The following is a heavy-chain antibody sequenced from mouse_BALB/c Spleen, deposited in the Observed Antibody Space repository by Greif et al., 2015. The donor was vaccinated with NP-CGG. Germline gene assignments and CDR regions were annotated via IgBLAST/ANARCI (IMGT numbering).Heavy chain of an antibody. J-gene: IGHJ1*01. CDR1: GFIFSDFY. D-gene: IGHD1-1*01. V-gene: IGHV7-1*02. CDR2: SRNKANDYTT. Sequence: EVKLMESGGGLVQPGGSLRLSCATSGFIFSDFYMEWVRQPPGKRLEWIAASRNKANDYTTEYSASVKGRFIVSRDTSQSILYLQMNALRAEDTAIYYCARDYYGSSYWYFDVWGAGTTVTVSS. CDR3: ARDYYGSSYWYFDV.